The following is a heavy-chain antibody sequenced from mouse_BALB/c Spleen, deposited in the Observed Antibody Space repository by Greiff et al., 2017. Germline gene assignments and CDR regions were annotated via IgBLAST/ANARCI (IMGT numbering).Heavy chain of an antibody. CDR3: AREERD. CDR1: GFAFSSYD. V-gene: IGHV5-12-1*01. CDR2: ISSGGGST. J-gene: IGHJ4*01. Sequence: VQLKESGGGLVKPGGSLKLSCAASGFAFSSYDMSWVRQTPEKRLEWVAYISSGGGSTYYPDTVKGRFTISRDNAKNTLYLQMSSLKSEDTAMYYCAREERDWGQGTSVTVSS.